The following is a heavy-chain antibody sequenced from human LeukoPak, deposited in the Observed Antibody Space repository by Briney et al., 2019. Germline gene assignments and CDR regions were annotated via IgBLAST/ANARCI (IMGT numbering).Heavy chain of an antibody. J-gene: IGHJ3*01. Sequence: SETLSLTCSVSGGSISSYYWSWIRQPAGKGLEWIGRIYNTGSTNYNPSLKSRVTMSVDTSKNQFSLKLNSVTAADTAVYYWVRHPARGQEGYAFDAWGQGTMVTVSS. CDR1: GGSISSYY. CDR3: VRHPARGQEGYAFDA. D-gene: IGHD3-10*01. V-gene: IGHV4-4*07. CDR2: IYNTGST.